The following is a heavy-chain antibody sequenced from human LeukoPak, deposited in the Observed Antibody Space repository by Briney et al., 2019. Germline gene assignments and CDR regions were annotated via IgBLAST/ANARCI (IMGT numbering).Heavy chain of an antibody. V-gene: IGHV1-2*06. CDR2: ITPDSGDT. CDR1: GYIFTVYH. CDR3: ARDLSSTPYWELDY. D-gene: IGHD1-26*01. J-gene: IGHJ4*02. Sequence: ASVKVSCKATGYIFTVYHIHWVRQDPGQEPEWMGRITPDSGDTNYALQFQGRVTMTRDTSINTAYMDLSRLTSDDTAVYYCARDLSSTPYWELDYWGQGTLVTVSS.